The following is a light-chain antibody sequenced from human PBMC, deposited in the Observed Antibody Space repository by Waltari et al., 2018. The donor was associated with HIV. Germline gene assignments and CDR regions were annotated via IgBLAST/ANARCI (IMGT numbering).Light chain of an antibody. CDR2: DAS. V-gene: IGKV3-11*01. J-gene: IGKJ5*01. CDR3: QQRSNWPIT. CDR1: QSVSSY. Sequence: EIVLTQSPATLSLSPGERATLSCRASQSVSSYLAWYQRKPGQAPRLLIYDASNRATGIPARFIGSVSGTDFTLTISSLEPEDFAVYYCQQRSNWPITFGQGTRLEIK.